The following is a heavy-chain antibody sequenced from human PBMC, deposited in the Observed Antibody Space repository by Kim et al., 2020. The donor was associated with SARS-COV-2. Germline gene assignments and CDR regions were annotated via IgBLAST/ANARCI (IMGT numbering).Heavy chain of an antibody. CDR3: ARDRGTSGVGATTFDY. Sequence: GGSLRLSCAASGFTFSSYSMNWVRQAPGKGLEWVSYISSSSSNIYYADSVKGRFTISRDNAKNSLYLQMNSLRDEDTAVYYCARDRGTSGVGATTFDYWGQGTLVTVSS. CDR1: GFTFSSYS. D-gene: IGHD1-26*01. J-gene: IGHJ4*02. CDR2: ISSSSSNI. V-gene: IGHV3-48*02.